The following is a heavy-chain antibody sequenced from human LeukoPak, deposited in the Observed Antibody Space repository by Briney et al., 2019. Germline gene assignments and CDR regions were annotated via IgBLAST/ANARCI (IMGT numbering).Heavy chain of an antibody. J-gene: IGHJ4*02. D-gene: IGHD5-24*01. CDR2: VNHSGST. V-gene: IGHV4-34*01. CDR1: GGSISGTYY. Sequence: PSETLSLTCTVSGGSISGTYYWSWIRQPPGKGLEWIGEVNHSGSTNYNPSLKSRVTISVDTSKNQFSLKLSSVTAADTAVYYCASLMATRRRPFDYWGQGTLVTVSS. CDR3: ASLMATRRRPFDY.